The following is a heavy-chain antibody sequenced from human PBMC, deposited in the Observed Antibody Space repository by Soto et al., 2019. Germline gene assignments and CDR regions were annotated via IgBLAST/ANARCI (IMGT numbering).Heavy chain of an antibody. V-gene: IGHV4-59*08. D-gene: IGHD4-17*01. Sequence: SETLSLTCTVSGGSISSYYWSWIRQPPGKGLEWIGYIYYSGSTNYNPSLKSRVTISVDTSKNQFSLKLSSVTAADTAVYYCARHLFVYGDYVWFDPWGQGTLVTVSS. J-gene: IGHJ5*02. CDR1: GGSISSYY. CDR2: IYYSGST. CDR3: ARHLFVYGDYVWFDP.